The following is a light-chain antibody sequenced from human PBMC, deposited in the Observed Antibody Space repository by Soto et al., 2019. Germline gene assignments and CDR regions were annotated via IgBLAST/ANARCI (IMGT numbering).Light chain of an antibody. CDR1: QSVTSNS. CDR2: GVS. Sequence: EIVLTQSPGTLSLSPRERATLSCRASQSVTSNSLAWYQHRPGQAPRLLIYGVSNRAPGIPDRFSGSGSGTHLTLTISRLEPEDFAVYYCQQYAASPRTFGQGTQVEVK. V-gene: IGKV3-20*01. J-gene: IGKJ1*01. CDR3: QQYAASPRT.